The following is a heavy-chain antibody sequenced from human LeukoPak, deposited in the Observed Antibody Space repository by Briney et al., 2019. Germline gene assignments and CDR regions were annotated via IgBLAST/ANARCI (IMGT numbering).Heavy chain of an antibody. Sequence: GGSLRLSCAASGFTFSSYGMHWVRQSPGRGLEWMSFVSFDGSNEFYADSLKGRFTISRDNSKDTLYLQMDSLRAEDTALYYCAREEHDYVWGSYRYYYYYGIDVWGQGTTVTVSS. CDR1: GFTFSSYG. D-gene: IGHD3-16*02. CDR3: AREEHDYVWGSYRYYYYYGIDV. V-gene: IGHV3-30*03. CDR2: VSFDGSNE. J-gene: IGHJ6*02.